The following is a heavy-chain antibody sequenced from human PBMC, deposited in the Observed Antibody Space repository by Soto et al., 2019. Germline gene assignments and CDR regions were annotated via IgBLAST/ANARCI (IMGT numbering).Heavy chain of an antibody. D-gene: IGHD1-26*01. V-gene: IGHV3-23*01. CDR1: GFTFSSYA. Sequence: GGSLRLSCAASGFTFSSYAMSWVRQAPGKGLEWVSAISGSGGSTYYADSVKGRFTISRDNSKNTLYLQMNSLRAEDTAVYYCAKDNAKPRIVGATRGVRAFDIWGQGTMVTVSS. J-gene: IGHJ3*02. CDR3: AKDNAKPRIVGATRGVRAFDI. CDR2: ISGSGGST.